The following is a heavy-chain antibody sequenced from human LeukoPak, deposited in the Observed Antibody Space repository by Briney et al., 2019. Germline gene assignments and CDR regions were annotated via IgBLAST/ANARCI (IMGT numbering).Heavy chain of an antibody. CDR2: INSDGSST. CDR1: GFTLSSYW. V-gene: IGHV3-74*01. CDR3: ARGRLLFDYYGMDV. D-gene: IGHD4-17*01. Sequence: PGGSLRLSCAASGFTLSSYWMHWVRQAPGKGLVWVSRINSDGSSTNYADSVKGRLTISRDNAKNTLYLQMNSLRAEDTAVYYCARGRLLFDYYGMDVWGQGTTVTVSS. J-gene: IGHJ6*02.